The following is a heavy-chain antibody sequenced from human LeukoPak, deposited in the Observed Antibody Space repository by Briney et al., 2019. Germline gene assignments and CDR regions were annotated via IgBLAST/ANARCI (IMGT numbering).Heavy chain of an antibody. V-gene: IGHV4-34*01. Sequence: SETLSLTCAVYVVSFTDFYWTWIRQSPGKGLEWIGEIDQSGTSRYNPSLKGRVTISRDTSKKQFSLKMRAVTAADTAIYYCARDEDGIIVAWGQGARVTVS. D-gene: IGHD1-26*01. CDR1: VVSFTDFY. CDR2: IDQSGTS. CDR3: ARDEDGIIVA. J-gene: IGHJ5*02.